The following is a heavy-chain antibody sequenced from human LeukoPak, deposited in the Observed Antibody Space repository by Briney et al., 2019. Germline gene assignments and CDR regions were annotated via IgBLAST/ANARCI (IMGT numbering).Heavy chain of an antibody. CDR3: ARRGRKQWLADAFDI. V-gene: IGHV4-34*01. CDR1: GGSFSVYY. D-gene: IGHD6-19*01. CDR2: INHSGST. Sequence: SETLSLTCAVYGGSFSVYYWSWMRQPPGKGLEWSGEINHSGSTNYNPSLQSRVTISVDTSKNQFSLKLSSVTAADTAVYYCARRGRKQWLADAFDIWGQGTMVTVSS. J-gene: IGHJ3*02.